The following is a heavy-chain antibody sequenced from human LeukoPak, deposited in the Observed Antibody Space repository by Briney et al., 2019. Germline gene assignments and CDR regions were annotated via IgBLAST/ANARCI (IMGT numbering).Heavy chain of an antibody. CDR3: ARGGRYFDGWYYYYMDV. CDR2: INHSGST. V-gene: IGHV4-34*01. D-gene: IGHD3-9*01. CDR1: GGSFSGYY. Sequence: SETLSLTCAVYGGSFSGYYWSWIRQPPGKGLEWIGEINHSGSTNYNPSLKSRVTISVDTSKNQFSLKLSSVTAADTAVYYCARGGRYFDGWYYYYMDVWGKGTTVTVSS. J-gene: IGHJ6*03.